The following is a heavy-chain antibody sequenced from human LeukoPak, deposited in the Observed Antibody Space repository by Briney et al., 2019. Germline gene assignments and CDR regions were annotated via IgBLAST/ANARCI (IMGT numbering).Heavy chain of an antibody. V-gene: IGHV3-9*01. CDR1: GFNFDDYA. J-gene: IGHJ4*02. CDR2: ISGNRASL. Sequence: GGSLRLSRAASGFNFDDYAMQWVRHVPGKGLEWVSGISGNRASLGYADSVKGRFTISRDNAKNSLYLQMNSLRVEDTALYYCAKDETTWVTTPNYWGRGTLVTVSS. D-gene: IGHD4-17*01. CDR3: AKDETTWVTTPNY.